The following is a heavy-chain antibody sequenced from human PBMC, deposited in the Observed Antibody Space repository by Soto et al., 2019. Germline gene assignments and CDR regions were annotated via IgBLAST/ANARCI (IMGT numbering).Heavy chain of an antibody. V-gene: IGHV3-9*01. CDR1: GFTFDNYA. J-gene: IGHJ3*02. D-gene: IGHD2-15*01. CDR2: ISWSSGSI. CDR3: AKDMASEGYCSGGSCSSFDI. Sequence: EVQLVESGGGLVQPGRSLRLSCAACGFTFDNYAMHWVRQAPGKGLEWVSGISWSSGSIDYADSVKGRFTISRDNAKNSLYLQMNSLRAEDTALYYCAKDMASEGYCSGGSCSSFDILGQGTMVTVSS.